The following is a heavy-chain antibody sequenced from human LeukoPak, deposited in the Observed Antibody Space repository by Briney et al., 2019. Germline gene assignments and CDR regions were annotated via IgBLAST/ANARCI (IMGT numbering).Heavy chain of an antibody. CDR2: INHSGST. CDR1: GGSLSGYY. Sequence: SETLSLTCAVYGGSLSGYYWSWIRQPPGKGLEWIGEINHSGSTNYNPSHKSRVTISVDTSKNQFSLKLSSVTAADTAVYYCARGLGDTALLFDETTYVDYWGQGTLVTVSS. D-gene: IGHD5-18*01. J-gene: IGHJ4*02. V-gene: IGHV4-34*01. CDR3: ARGLGDTALLFDETTYVDY.